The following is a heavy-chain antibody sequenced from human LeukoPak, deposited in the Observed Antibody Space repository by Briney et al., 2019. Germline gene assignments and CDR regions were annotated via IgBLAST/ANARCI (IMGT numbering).Heavy chain of an antibody. Sequence: GGSLRLSCAASGFTFSTYAMHWVRQAPGKGLEWVAVISYDGSNEYHADSVKGRFTISRDNSKNTLYLQMNSLRAEDTAVYYCAKYSNRWPFHYWGQGTLVTVSS. CDR1: GFTFSTYA. CDR2: ISYDGSNE. CDR3: AKYSNRWPFHY. D-gene: IGHD6-13*01. J-gene: IGHJ4*02. V-gene: IGHV3-30-3*01.